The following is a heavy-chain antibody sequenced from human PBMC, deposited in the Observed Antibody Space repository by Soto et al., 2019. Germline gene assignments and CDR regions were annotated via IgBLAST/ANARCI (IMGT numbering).Heavy chain of an antibody. CDR1: GGSISSGGYY. V-gene: IGHV4-31*03. CDR2: IYYSGST. J-gene: IGHJ4*02. Sequence: PSETLSLTCTVSGGSISSGGYYWSWIRQHPGKGLEWIGYIYYSGSTYYNPSLKSRVTISVDTSKNQFSLKLSSVTAADTAVYYCARDRRNSDFWSGYYIGGSFDYWGQGTLVTVYS. CDR3: ARDRRNSDFWSGYYIGGSFDY. D-gene: IGHD3-3*01.